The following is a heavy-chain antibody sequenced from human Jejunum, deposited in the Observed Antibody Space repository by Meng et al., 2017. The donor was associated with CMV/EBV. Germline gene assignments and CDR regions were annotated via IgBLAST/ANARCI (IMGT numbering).Heavy chain of an antibody. D-gene: IGHD2-15*01. CDR1: LIFSTYS. J-gene: IGHJ4*02. CDR2: IRFDGNDK. Sequence: LIFSTYSMQWVPQIPVRGMEWVAFIRFDGNDKRYVDSVKGRFTISRDNSKDTVYLEMNSLRLEDTAVYYCAKDFYSDFLGEVFDYWGQGTLVTVSS. V-gene: IGHV3-30*02. CDR3: AKDFYSDFLGEVFDY.